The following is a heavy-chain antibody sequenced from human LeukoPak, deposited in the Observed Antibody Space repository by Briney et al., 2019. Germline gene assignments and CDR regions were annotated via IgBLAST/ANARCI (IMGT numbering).Heavy chain of an antibody. J-gene: IGHJ4*02. CDR1: GDSINSLDL. CDR2: IYYSGST. V-gene: IGHV4-59*11. CDR3: ARDYGGTFDY. D-gene: IGHD4-23*01. Sequence: SETLSLTCTVSGDSINSLDLWSWVRQPPGKGLEWIGYIYYSGSTNYNPSLKSRVTISVDTSKNQFSLKLSSVTAADTAVYYCARDYGGTFDYWGQGTLVTVSS.